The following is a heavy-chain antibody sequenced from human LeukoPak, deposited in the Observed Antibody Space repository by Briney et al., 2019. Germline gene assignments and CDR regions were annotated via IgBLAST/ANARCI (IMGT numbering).Heavy chain of an antibody. CDR2: ISYDGSNK. J-gene: IGHJ4*02. V-gene: IGHV3-30*18. D-gene: IGHD3-16*02. CDR1: GFTFSSYG. Sequence: SGGSLRLSCAASGFTFSSYGMHRVRQAPGKGLEWVAVISYDGSNKDYADSVKGRFTISRDNSKKTLYLQMNSLRAEDTAVYYCAKDRGYDYIWGSYRSPDYWGQGTLVTVSS. CDR3: AKDRGYDYIWGSYRSPDY.